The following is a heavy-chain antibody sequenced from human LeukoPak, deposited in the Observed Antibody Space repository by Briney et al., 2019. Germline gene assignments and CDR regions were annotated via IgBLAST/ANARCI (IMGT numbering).Heavy chain of an antibody. CDR3: ARAKGSYSFDY. D-gene: IGHD3-10*01. Sequence: GGSLRLSCAASGFTFSAYWMSWVRQAPGMGLEWVANIRPDGSEKYYVDSVKGRFTISRDNAKNSLYLQMNNLRAEDTAVYYCARAKGSYSFDYWGQGTLVTVSS. V-gene: IGHV3-7*03. CDR2: IRPDGSEK. J-gene: IGHJ4*02. CDR1: GFTFSAYW.